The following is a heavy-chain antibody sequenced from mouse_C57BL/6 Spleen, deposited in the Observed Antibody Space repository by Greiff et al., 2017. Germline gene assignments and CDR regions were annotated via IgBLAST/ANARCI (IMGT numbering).Heavy chain of an antibody. D-gene: IGHD1-1*01. V-gene: IGHV1-15*01. CDR3: TRWDYGSSYDAMDD. CDR2: IDPETGGT. Sequence: QVQLQQSGAELVRPGASVTLSCKASGYTFTDYEMHWVKQTPVHGLEWIGAIDPETGGTAYNQKFKGKAILTADKSSSTAYMELRSLTSEDSAVDYCTRWDYGSSYDAMDDWGQGTSVTVSS. J-gene: IGHJ4*01. CDR1: GYTFTDYE.